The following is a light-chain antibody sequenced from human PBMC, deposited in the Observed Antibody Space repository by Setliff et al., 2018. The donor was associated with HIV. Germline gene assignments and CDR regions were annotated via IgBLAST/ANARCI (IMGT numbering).Light chain of an antibody. CDR2: EVS. Sequence: QSVLTQPASLSGSPGQSITISCTGTSSDVGGYNYVSWYQQHPGKAPKLMINEVSNRPSGVSNRFSGSKSGNTASLTISGLQAEDEADYYCSSYTGSSTLNVFGTGTKVTVL. CDR3: SSYTGSSTLNV. CDR1: SSDVGGYNY. V-gene: IGLV2-14*01. J-gene: IGLJ1*01.